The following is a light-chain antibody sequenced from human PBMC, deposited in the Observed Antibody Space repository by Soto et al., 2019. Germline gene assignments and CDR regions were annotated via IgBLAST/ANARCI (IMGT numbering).Light chain of an antibody. Sequence: EKVMTQSPATLSVSPGERATLSCRASHSVNSNLAWYQQKPGQAPMLLIYGASTRATGIPARFSGSGSGTEFTLTISSLQSEDFAVYDCQQYNNWPLTFGGGTKVEIK. V-gene: IGKV3D-15*01. CDR3: QQYNNWPLT. CDR2: GAS. CDR1: HSVNSN. J-gene: IGKJ4*01.